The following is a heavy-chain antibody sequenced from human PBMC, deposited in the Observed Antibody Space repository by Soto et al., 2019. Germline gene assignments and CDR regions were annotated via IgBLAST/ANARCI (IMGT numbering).Heavy chain of an antibody. J-gene: IGHJ2*01. V-gene: IGHV4-34*01. D-gene: IGHD5-12*01. CDR1: GGSFSGYY. CDR3: ARDLRDGYIYWYFDL. CDR2: INHSGST. Sequence: NPSETLSLTCAVYGGSFSGYYWSWIRQPPGKGLEWIGEINHSGSTNYNPSLKSRVTISVDTSKKQFSLKLSSVTAADTAVYYCARDLRDGYIYWYFDLWGRGTLVTVSS.